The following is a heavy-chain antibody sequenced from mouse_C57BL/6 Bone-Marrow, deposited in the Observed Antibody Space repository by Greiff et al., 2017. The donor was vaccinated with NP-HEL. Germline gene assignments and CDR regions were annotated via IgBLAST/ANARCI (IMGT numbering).Heavy chain of an antibody. Sequence: EVQVVESGGGLVQPKGSLKLSCAASGFSFNTYAMNWVRQAPGKGLEWVARIRSKSNNYATYYADSVKDRFTISRDDSESMLYLQMNNLKTEDTAMYYCVRHRDYYGSSYGWYFDVWGTGTTVTVSS. CDR1: GFSFNTYA. CDR3: VRHRDYYGSSYGWYFDV. D-gene: IGHD1-1*01. CDR2: IRSKSNNYAT. V-gene: IGHV10-1*01. J-gene: IGHJ1*03.